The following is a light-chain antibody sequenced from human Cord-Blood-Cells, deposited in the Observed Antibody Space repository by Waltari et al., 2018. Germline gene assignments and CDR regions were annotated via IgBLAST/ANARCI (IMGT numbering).Light chain of an antibody. V-gene: IGLV2-23*01. Sequence: QSALTQPAFVSGSPGQSITISCTGTSSDVGSYNLVSWYQQHPGKAPKLMIYEGSKRPSGVSNRFSGSKSGNTASLTISGLQAEDEADYYCCSYAGSSGWVFGGGTKLTVL. CDR2: EGS. CDR3: CSYAGSSGWV. CDR1: SSDVGSYNL. J-gene: IGLJ3*02.